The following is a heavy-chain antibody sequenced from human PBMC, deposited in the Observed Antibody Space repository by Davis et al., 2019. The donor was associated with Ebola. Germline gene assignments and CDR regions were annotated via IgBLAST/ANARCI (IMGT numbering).Heavy chain of an antibody. D-gene: IGHD3-16*01. J-gene: IGHJ4*02. CDR1: GGSISSSSYY. V-gene: IGHV4-61*05. Sequence: SETLSLTCTVSGGSISSSSYYWGWIRQPPGKGLEWIGYIYYSGSTNYNPSLKSRVTISVDTSKNQFSLKLSSVTAADTAVYYCARRGGSIWGQGTLVTVSS. CDR2: IYYSGST. CDR3: ARRGGSI.